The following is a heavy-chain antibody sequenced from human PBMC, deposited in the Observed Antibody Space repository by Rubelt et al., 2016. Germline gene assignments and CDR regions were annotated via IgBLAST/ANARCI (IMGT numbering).Heavy chain of an antibody. CDR3: TTGIAVAAGYYYYYGMDV. V-gene: IGHV3-15*07. CDR2: IKSKTDGGTT. Sequence: VRQAPGKGLEWVGRIKSKTDGGTTDYAAPVKGRFTISRDDSKNTLYLQMNSLKTEDTAVYYCTTGIAVAAGYYYYYGMDVWGQGTTVTVSS. D-gene: IGHD6-19*01. J-gene: IGHJ6*02.